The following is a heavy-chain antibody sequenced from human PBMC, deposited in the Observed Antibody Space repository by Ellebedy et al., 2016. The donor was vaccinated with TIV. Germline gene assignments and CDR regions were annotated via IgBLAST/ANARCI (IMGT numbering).Heavy chain of an antibody. J-gene: IGHJ3*02. CDR2: ITGSGDGGRT. Sequence: GESLKISXAASGFTFSSYAMSWVRQAPGKGLEWLSAITGSGDGGRTYSADSVKGRFTISRGNSKNTLYLQMNSLRAEDTAVYYCAGRSGTYSDAFDIWGQGTMVTVSS. D-gene: IGHD1-26*01. V-gene: IGHV3-23*01. CDR3: AGRSGTYSDAFDI. CDR1: GFTFSSYA.